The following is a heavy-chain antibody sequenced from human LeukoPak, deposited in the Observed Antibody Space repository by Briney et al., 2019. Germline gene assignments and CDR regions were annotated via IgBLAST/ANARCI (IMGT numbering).Heavy chain of an antibody. D-gene: IGHD6-19*01. J-gene: IGHJ6*03. Sequence: SETLSLTCTVSGGSISSYYWSWMRQPAGKGLEWIGRIYTSGSTNYNPSLKSRVTISVDTSKNQFSLKLSSVTAADTAVYYCAREGAAVAGYYYYYMDVWGKGTTVTVSS. CDR1: GGSISSYY. CDR3: AREGAAVAGYYYYYMDV. CDR2: IYTSGST. V-gene: IGHV4-4*07.